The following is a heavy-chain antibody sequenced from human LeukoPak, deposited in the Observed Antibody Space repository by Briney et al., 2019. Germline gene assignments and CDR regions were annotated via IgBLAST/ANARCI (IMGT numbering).Heavy chain of an antibody. D-gene: IGHD6-13*01. V-gene: IGHV3-15*01. Sequence: GGSLRLSCAASGFTFSNAWMSWVRQAPGKGLEWVGRIKSKTDGGTTDYAAPVKGRFTISRDDSKNTLYLQMNSLKTEDTAVYYCTTELAAAGNFDYRGQGTLVTVSS. CDR3: TTELAAAGNFDY. CDR1: GFTFSNAW. J-gene: IGHJ4*02. CDR2: IKSKTDGGTT.